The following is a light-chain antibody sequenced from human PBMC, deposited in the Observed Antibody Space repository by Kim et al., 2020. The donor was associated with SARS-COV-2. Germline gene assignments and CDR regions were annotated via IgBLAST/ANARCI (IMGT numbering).Light chain of an antibody. Sequence: ASVGDRVTITCRASRNIDTYLSWYQQKPGKAPKLLIYMASNLKSGVPSTFSGSGSGTEFTLTTSNLQPDDFATYYCQQYRTYPWTFGQGTKVDIK. CDR2: MAS. CDR1: RNIDTY. V-gene: IGKV1-5*03. CDR3: QQYRTYPWT. J-gene: IGKJ1*01.